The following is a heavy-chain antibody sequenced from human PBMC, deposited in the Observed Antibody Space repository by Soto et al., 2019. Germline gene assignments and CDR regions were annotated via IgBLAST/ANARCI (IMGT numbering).Heavy chain of an antibody. CDR1: GYTFTSYG. CDR3: ARGLTVTITYHYYGMDV. D-gene: IGHD4-17*01. CDR2: ISAYNGNT. J-gene: IGHJ6*02. Sequence: GASVKVSCKASGYTFTSYGISWVRQAPGQGLEWMGWISAYNGNTNYAQKLQGRVTMTTDTSTNTAYMELRSLRSDDTAVYYCARGLTVTITYHYYGMDVWGQGTTVTVSS. V-gene: IGHV1-18*01.